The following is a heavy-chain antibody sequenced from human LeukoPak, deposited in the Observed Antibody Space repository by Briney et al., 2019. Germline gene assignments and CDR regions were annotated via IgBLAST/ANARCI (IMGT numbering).Heavy chain of an antibody. CDR3: ARVQGGGYRTADY. Sequence: PGGSLRLSCAASGFTFNLYEMSWVRQAPGKVLDWVSYISTNGNTRYDADSVKGRFTISRDNAKNSLYLQMNSLRGEDSAIYFCARVQGGGYRTADYWGQGTLVTVSS. CDR2: ISTNGNTR. CDR1: GFTFNLYE. D-gene: IGHD6-19*01. J-gene: IGHJ4*02. V-gene: IGHV3-48*03.